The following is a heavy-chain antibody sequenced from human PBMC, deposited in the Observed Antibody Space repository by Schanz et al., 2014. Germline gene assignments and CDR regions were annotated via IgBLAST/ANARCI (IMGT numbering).Heavy chain of an antibody. V-gene: IGHV3-30*04. Sequence: QVQLVESGGGVVQPGRSLRLSCAASGFTFSNFAIHWVRQAPGKGLEWVAVISYDGSHKDYADSVKGRFTISRDNSKNTLYLQMNSLRADDTAVYYCAKELYSGSHYGWFDPWGQGTLVTVSS. CDR2: ISYDGSHK. CDR3: AKELYSGSHYGWFDP. CDR1: GFTFSNFA. D-gene: IGHD1-26*01. J-gene: IGHJ5*02.